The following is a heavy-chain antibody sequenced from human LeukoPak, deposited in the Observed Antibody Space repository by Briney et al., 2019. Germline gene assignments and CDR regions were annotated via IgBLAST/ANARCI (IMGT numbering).Heavy chain of an antibody. V-gene: IGHV3-11*04. Sequence: GGSLRLSCAASGFTFSDYYMSWIRQAPGKGLEGVSYISSSGDTIYYADSVKGRFTVSRDNAKNSLYLQMDSLRAEDTAVYYCARTIVVVPAAILRDLYFQHWGQGTLVTVSS. CDR1: GFTFSDYY. D-gene: IGHD2-2*01. CDR2: ISSSGDTI. J-gene: IGHJ1*01. CDR3: ARTIVVVPAAILRDLYFQH.